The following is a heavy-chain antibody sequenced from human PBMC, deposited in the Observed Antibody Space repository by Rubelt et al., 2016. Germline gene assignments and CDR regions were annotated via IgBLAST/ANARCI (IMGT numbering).Heavy chain of an antibody. V-gene: IGHV4-34*01. Sequence: QVQLQQWGAGLLKPSETLSLTCAVHGGSFNGFYWSWIRQSPGKGLEWIGEITPSGSTNYNPSLTSRVTLSLHTSQTHFSLGLSYGIAADTAVYYCARHRDNIAPRFNDWGQGTLVTVSS. CDR3: ARHRDNIAPRFND. CDR2: ITPSGST. D-gene: IGHD6-13*01. CDR1: GGSFNGFY. J-gene: IGHJ4*02.